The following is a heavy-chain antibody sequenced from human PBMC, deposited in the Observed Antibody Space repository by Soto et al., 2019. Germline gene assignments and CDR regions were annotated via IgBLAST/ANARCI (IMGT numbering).Heavy chain of an antibody. CDR1: GYTFTGYY. Sequence: QVQLVQSGAEVKKPGASVKVSCKASGYTFTGYYMHWVRQAPGQGLEWMGWINPNSGGTNYAQKFQRWVTMTRDTYISTAYMELSRLRSDDTAVYYCARAYYGSGSFSGSYYFDYWGQGTLVTVSS. CDR3: ARAYYGSGSFSGSYYFDY. CDR2: INPNSGGT. J-gene: IGHJ4*02. D-gene: IGHD3-10*01. V-gene: IGHV1-2*04.